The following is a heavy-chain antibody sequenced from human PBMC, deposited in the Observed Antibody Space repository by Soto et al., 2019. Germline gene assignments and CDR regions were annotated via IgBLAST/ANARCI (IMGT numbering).Heavy chain of an antibody. V-gene: IGHV4-59*01. CDR3: ARNMGRYCSSTSCYDYYYYYMDV. CDR1: GGPISSYY. CDR2: IYYSGST. J-gene: IGHJ6*03. D-gene: IGHD2-2*01. Sequence: SETLSLTCTVSGGPISSYYWSWIRQPPGKGLEWIGYIYYSGSTNYNPSLKSRVTISVDTSKNQFSLKLSSVTAADTAVYYCARNMGRYCSSTSCYDYYYYYMDVWGKGTTVTVSS.